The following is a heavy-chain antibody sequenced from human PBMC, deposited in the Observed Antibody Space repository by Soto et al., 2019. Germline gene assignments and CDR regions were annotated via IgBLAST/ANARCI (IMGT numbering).Heavy chain of an antibody. CDR2: IIPMFGTA. D-gene: IGHD5-18*01. V-gene: IGHV1-69*12. CDR1: GGTFSTYA. J-gene: IGHJ4*02. CDR3: ASGIQLWLRRINNGYSG. Sequence: QVQLVQSGAEVKKPESPVKVSCKAPGGTFSTYAISWVRQAPGQGLEWMGGIIPMFGTANYAQRLQDRVTITADESTNTVYMELSSLRSEDTAVYFCASGIQLWLRRINNGYSGWGQGTLVTVSS.